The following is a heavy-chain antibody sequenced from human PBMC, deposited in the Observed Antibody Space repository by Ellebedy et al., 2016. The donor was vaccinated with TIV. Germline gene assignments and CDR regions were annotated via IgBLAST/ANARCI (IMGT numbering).Heavy chain of an antibody. Sequence: GGSLRLXCTASGFTFGDYAMSWVRQAPGKGLAWVRFIRSKAYGGTTEYAASVKGRFSISRDDSKRIVYLQMHSLKAEDTTVYYCTRELTTLAAAGMGIYCYTMDVWGQGTTVTVSS. V-gene: IGHV3-49*04. J-gene: IGHJ6*02. CDR1: GFTFGDYA. CDR2: IRSKAYGGTT. D-gene: IGHD6-13*01. CDR3: TRELTTLAAAGMGIYCYTMDV.